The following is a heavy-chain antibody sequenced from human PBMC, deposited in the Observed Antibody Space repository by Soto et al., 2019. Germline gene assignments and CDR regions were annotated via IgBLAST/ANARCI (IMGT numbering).Heavy chain of an antibody. D-gene: IGHD2-2*01. CDR3: TTVNPTSYCISTSCRWDY. Sequence: GGSLRLSCAASEFTFSNYAMSWVRQAPGKGLEWVSAISYGGGTADYAAPVKGRFTISRDDSKNTLYLQMNSLKTEDTAVYYCTTVNPTSYCISTSCRWDYWGQGTLVTVSS. CDR2: ISYGGGTA. V-gene: IGHV3-15*01. J-gene: IGHJ4*02. CDR1: EFTFSNYA.